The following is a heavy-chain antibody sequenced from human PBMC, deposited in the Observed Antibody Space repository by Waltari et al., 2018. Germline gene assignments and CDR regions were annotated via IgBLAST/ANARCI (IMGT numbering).Heavy chain of an antibody. CDR1: GYTFTSYY. J-gene: IGHJ4*02. V-gene: IGHV1-46*01. Sequence: QVQLVQSGAEVKKPGASVRLSCKASGYTFTSYYINWVRKATGQGPEWMGGINPGGGSTIYAQKFQGRVTMSRDTSTSTVYMELSSLRSEDTAVYYCARSRILTGYFPNEEFDNWGQGTLVTVSS. CDR2: INPGGGST. CDR3: ARSRILTGYFPNEEFDN. D-gene: IGHD3-9*01.